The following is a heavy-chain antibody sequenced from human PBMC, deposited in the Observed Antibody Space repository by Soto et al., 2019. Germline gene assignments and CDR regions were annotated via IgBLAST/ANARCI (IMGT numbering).Heavy chain of an antibody. V-gene: IGHV1-46*01. Sequence: QVQLVQSGAEVKKPGASVKVSCKASGYTFTSYYMHWVRQAPGQGLEWMGIINPSGGSTSYAQKFQGRVTMTRDTSTSKVYMELSSLRSEDTAVYYCARDPRILYYYDSSGNNWFDPWGQGTLVTVSS. J-gene: IGHJ5*02. CDR2: INPSGGST. CDR1: GYTFTSYY. D-gene: IGHD3-22*01. CDR3: ARDPRILYYYDSSGNNWFDP.